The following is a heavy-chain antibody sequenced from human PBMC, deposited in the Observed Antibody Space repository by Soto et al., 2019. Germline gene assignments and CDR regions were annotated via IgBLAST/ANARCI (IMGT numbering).Heavy chain of an antibody. CDR1: GGSISSGGYY. CDR2: IYYSGST. Sequence: SETLSLTCTVSGGSISSGGYYWSWIRQHPGKGLEWIGYIYYSGSTYYNPSLKSRVTISVDTSKNQFSLKLSSVTAADTAVYYCARHGVVVVQGMNWFDTWGQGTPVTVSS. CDR3: ARHGVVVVQGMNWFDT. V-gene: IGHV4-31*03. J-gene: IGHJ5*02. D-gene: IGHD2-15*01.